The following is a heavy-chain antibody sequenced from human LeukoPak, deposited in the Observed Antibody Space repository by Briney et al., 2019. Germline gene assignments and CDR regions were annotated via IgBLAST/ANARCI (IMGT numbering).Heavy chain of an antibody. Sequence: ASVKVSCKASGYTFTSYGISWVRQAPGQGLEWMGWISAYNGNTNYAHKLQGRVTMTTDTSTSTAYMELRSLRSDDTAVYYCAYDYGGNGAFDIWGQGTMVTVSS. CDR2: ISAYNGNT. D-gene: IGHD4-23*01. CDR1: GYTFTSYG. J-gene: IGHJ3*02. V-gene: IGHV1-18*01. CDR3: AYDYGGNGAFDI.